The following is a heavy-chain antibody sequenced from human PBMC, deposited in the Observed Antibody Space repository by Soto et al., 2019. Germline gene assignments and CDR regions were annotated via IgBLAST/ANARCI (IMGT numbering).Heavy chain of an antibody. CDR1: GFTFSNYE. Sequence: EAQLVESGGGLVQPGGSLRLSCAASGFTFSNYEMHWVRQAPGKGLEYVSGISNNGAHTDYAKSVKGRFTISRDNSENSLYLQIGSLRAEEIALYYCARRGYGSRWPNVYMDVWGKGTTVTVSS. J-gene: IGHJ6*03. D-gene: IGHD6-13*01. CDR2: ISNNGAHT. V-gene: IGHV3-64*01. CDR3: ARRGYGSRWPNVYMDV.